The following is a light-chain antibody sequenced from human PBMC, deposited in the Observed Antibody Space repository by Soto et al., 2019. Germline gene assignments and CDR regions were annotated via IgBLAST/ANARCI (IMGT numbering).Light chain of an antibody. CDR2: GNN. J-gene: IGLJ1*01. CDR1: ISNIGAGYD. Sequence: QSVLTHPPSVSGAPGHRFIISFTGSISNIGAGYDVHWYKQLPGTTPKLLIYGNNNRPSGAPERFSGYKSGTSASLAITGLQPEDEADYYCQSYDSSLSGPYVFGAGNKVPVL. CDR3: QSYDSSLSGPYV. V-gene: IGLV1-40*01.